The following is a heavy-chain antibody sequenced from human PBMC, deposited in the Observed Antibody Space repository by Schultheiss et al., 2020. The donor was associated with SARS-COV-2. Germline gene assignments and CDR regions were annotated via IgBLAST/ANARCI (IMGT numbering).Heavy chain of an antibody. Sequence: GESLKISCAASGFTFSSYAMSWVRQAPGKGLEWVSAISGGGGSTYYADSVRGRFTISRDNAKNSLYLQMNSLRAEDTAVYYCARAWELLATGPLDYWGQGTLVTVSS. J-gene: IGHJ4*02. V-gene: IGHV3-23*01. CDR2: ISGGGGST. CDR1: GFTFSSYA. D-gene: IGHD1-26*01. CDR3: ARAWELLATGPLDY.